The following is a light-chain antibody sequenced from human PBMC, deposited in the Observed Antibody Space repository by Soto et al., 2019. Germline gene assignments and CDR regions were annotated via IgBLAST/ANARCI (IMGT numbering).Light chain of an antibody. J-gene: IGLJ1*01. CDR2: SNN. V-gene: IGLV1-44*01. CDR1: SSNIGSNT. Sequence: QSVLTQPPSASGTPGQRVTISCSGSSSNIGSNTVNWYQQLPGTAPKLLIYSNNQRPSGVPDRFSGSKSGTSASLAISGLQSEDEADYYCAAWDDSLNGFYVFGTGTKGTV. CDR3: AAWDDSLNGFYV.